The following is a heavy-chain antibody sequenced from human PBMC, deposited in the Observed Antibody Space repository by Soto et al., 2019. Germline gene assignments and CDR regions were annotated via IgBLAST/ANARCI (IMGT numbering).Heavy chain of an antibody. J-gene: IGHJ6*02. D-gene: IGHD6-6*01. CDR3: ASSSIAARQDGMDV. Sequence: ASVKVSCKASGYTFNSYGISWVRQAPGQGLEWMGWISAYNGNTNYAQKLQGRVTMTRDTSTSTVYMELSSLRSEDTAVYYCASSSIAARQDGMDVWGQGTTVTVSS. CDR1: GYTFNSYG. CDR2: ISAYNGNT. V-gene: IGHV1-18*01.